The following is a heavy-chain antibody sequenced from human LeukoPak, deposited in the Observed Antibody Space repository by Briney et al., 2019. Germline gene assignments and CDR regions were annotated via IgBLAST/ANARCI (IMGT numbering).Heavy chain of an antibody. CDR1: GGSISSGGYY. Sequence: PSETLSLTCTVSGGSISSGGYYWSWIRQHPGKGLEWIGYIYYSGSTYYNPSLNSRVTISVDTSKNQFSLKLSSVTAADTAVYYCATNYGSGSYYNGWFDPWGQGTLVTVSS. CDR3: ATNYGSGSYYNGWFDP. V-gene: IGHV4-31*03. D-gene: IGHD3-10*01. CDR2: IYYSGST. J-gene: IGHJ5*02.